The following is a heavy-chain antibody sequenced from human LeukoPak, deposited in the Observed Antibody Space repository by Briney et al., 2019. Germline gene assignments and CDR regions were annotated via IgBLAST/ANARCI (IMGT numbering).Heavy chain of an antibody. D-gene: IGHD5-24*01. CDR1: GGSISSSSFY. V-gene: IGHV4-39*01. CDR3: ARSRDGYISTFDY. Sequence: SETLSLTCTVSGGSISSSSFYWGWIRQPPGKGVEWIGSIYYRRNTYYNPSLKSRVTISVDTSKNQFSLKLSSVTAADTAVYYCARSRDGYISTFDYWGQGTLVTVSS. J-gene: IGHJ4*02. CDR2: IYYRRNT.